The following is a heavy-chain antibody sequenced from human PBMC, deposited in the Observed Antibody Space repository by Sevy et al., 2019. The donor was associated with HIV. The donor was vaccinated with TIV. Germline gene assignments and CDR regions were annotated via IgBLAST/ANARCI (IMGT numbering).Heavy chain of an antibody. CDR2: ISSSGSTI. CDR1: GFTFSSYS. V-gene: IGHV3-48*04. J-gene: IGHJ3*02. D-gene: IGHD2-2*01. Sequence: GGSLRLSCAASGFTFSSYSMNWVRQAPGKGLEWVSYISSSGSTIYYADSVKGRFTISRDNAKNSLYLRMNSLRAEDTAVYYCARGYCSSTSCYLVAFDIWGQGTMVTVSS. CDR3: ARGYCSSTSCYLVAFDI.